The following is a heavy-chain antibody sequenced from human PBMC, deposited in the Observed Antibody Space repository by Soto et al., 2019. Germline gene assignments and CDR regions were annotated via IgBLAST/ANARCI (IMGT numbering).Heavy chain of an antibody. D-gene: IGHD3-10*02. J-gene: IGHJ4*02. Sequence: SETLSLTCAVSGYSISSSNWWGWIRQPPGKGLEWIGYIYYSGTTYYNPSLKSRVTISVDTSKNQFSLKLSSVTAADTAVYYCARDMLRTKEFDYWGQGTLVTVSS. V-gene: IGHV4-28*03. CDR1: GYSISSSNW. CDR3: ARDMLRTKEFDY. CDR2: IYYSGTT.